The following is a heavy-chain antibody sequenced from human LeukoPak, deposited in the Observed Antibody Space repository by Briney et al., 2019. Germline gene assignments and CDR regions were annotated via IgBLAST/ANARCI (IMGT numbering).Heavy chain of an antibody. CDR2: IYTSGST. D-gene: IGHD6-13*01. CDR3: ARMTIAAAGNIDY. V-gene: IGHV4-61*02. Sequence: SETLSLTCTVSGGSISSGSYYWSWIRQPAGKGLEWIGRIYTSGSTNYNPSLKSRVTISVDTSKNQFSLKLSSVTAADTAVYYCARMTIAAAGNIDYWGQGTLVTVSS. J-gene: IGHJ4*02. CDR1: GGSISSGSYY.